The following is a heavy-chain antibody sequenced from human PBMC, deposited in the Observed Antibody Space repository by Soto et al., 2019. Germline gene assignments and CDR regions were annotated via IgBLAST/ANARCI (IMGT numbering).Heavy chain of an antibody. J-gene: IGHJ6*02. CDR2: IYYSGST. CDR1: GGSISSGDCY. D-gene: IGHD5-12*01. CDR3: ARDIVATKDLGGYYYYDMDV. Sequence: SETLSLTCTVSGGSISSGDCYWSWVRQPPWKGLEWIGYIYYSGSTYYSPSLKSRATISIDTSKNQFSLKLSSVTAADTAVYYCARDIVATKDLGGYYYYDMDVWGQGATVNVSS. V-gene: IGHV4-30-4*01.